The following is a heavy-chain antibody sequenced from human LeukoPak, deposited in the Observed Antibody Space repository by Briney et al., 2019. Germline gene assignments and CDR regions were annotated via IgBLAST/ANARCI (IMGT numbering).Heavy chain of an antibody. V-gene: IGHV3-9*01. CDR2: IGWNSFNI. Sequence: GGSLRLSCAASGITFHNYAIHWVRQAPGKGLEWVSGIGWNSFNIGYADSVKGRFTISRDNAKNFLYLQMNSLRPEDTAFYYCVKDIGGAVAGTFDYWGQGTLVTVSS. CDR1: GITFHNYA. J-gene: IGHJ4*02. D-gene: IGHD6-19*01. CDR3: VKDIGGAVAGTFDY.